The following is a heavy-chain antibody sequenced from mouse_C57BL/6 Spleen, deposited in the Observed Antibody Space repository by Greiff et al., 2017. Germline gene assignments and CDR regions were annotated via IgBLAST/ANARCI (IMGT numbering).Heavy chain of an antibody. CDR2: IDPANGNT. Sequence: VQLQQSVAELVRPGASVKLSCTASGFHIKNTYMHWVKQRPEQGLEWIGRIDPANGNTKYAPKFQGKATITADTSSNTAYLQLSSLTSEDTDIYYCAPQYYGSSYWYFDVWDTGTTVTVSS. CDR1: GFHIKNTY. D-gene: IGHD1-1*01. CDR3: APQYYGSSYWYFDV. V-gene: IGHV14-3*01. J-gene: IGHJ1*03.